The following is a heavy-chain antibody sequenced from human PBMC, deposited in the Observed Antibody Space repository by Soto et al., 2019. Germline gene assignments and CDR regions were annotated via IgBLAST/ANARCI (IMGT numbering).Heavy chain of an antibody. D-gene: IGHD1-7*01. J-gene: IGHJ3*02. Sequence: GGSLRLSCAASGFTFSSYSMNWVRQAPGKGLEWVSSISSSSSYIYYADSVEGRFTISRDNAKNSLYLQMNSLRAEDTAVYYCARRRTGTTAFDIWGQGTMVTVS. V-gene: IGHV3-21*01. CDR1: GFTFSSYS. CDR2: ISSSSSYI. CDR3: ARRRTGTTAFDI.